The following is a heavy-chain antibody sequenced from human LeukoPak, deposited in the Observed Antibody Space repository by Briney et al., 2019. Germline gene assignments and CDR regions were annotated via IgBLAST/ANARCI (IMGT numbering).Heavy chain of an antibody. CDR1: GGSISSFY. V-gene: IGHV4-59*12. CDR2: IYYSGST. J-gene: IGHJ6*02. CDR3: ARDRRDYYYGMDV. Sequence: PSETPSLTCTVSGGSISSFYWSWIRQPPGKGLEWIGYIYYSGSTKYNPSLKSRVTISVDRSKNQFSLKLSSVTAADTAVYYCARDRRDYYYGMDVWGQGTTVTVSS.